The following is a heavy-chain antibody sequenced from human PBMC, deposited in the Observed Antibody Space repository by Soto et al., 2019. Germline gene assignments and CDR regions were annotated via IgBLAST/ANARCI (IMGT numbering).Heavy chain of an antibody. V-gene: IGHV3-74*01. CDR2: INSDGSST. CDR1: GFTFSSYW. D-gene: IGHD5-18*01. CDR3: ARASDYSYDYYYYYMDV. Sequence: EVQLVESGGGLVQPGGSLRLSCAASGFTFSSYWMHWVRRAPGKGLVWVSRINSDGSSTSYADSVKGRFTISRDNAKNTLYLQMNSLRAEDTAVYYCARASDYSYDYYYYYMDVWGKGTTVTVSS. J-gene: IGHJ6*03.